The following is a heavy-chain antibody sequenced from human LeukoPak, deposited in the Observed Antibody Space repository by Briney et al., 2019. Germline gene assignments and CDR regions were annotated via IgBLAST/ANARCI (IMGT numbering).Heavy chain of an antibody. CDR1: GFTFSSYS. Sequence: PGGSLRLSCAASGFTFSSYSMNWVRQAPGKGLEWVSSISSSSSYIYYADSVKGRFTISRDNVKNSLYLQMNSLRAEDTAVYYCARDLGYCSSISCLFDYWGQGILVTVSS. CDR2: ISSSSSYI. J-gene: IGHJ4*02. D-gene: IGHD2-2*01. CDR3: ARDLGYCSSISCLFDY. V-gene: IGHV3-21*01.